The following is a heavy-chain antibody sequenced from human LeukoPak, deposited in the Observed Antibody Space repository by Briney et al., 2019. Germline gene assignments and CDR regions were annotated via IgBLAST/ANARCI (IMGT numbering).Heavy chain of an antibody. CDR2: ISSFSSII. J-gene: IGHJ4*02. V-gene: IGHV3-48*02. CDR1: GFIFSDYG. D-gene: IGHD1-14*01. Sequence: GGSLRLSCAASGFIFSDYGMDWVRQAPGKGLEWVSYISSFSSIIYYADSVKGRFTISRDNVKNSVYLQMNSLRDGDTAVYYCAKGMGNHFDYWGQGALVTVSS. CDR3: AKGMGNHFDY.